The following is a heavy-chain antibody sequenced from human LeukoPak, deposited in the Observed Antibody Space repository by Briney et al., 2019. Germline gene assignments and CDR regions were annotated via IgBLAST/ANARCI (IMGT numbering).Heavy chain of an antibody. V-gene: IGHV4-38-2*02. CDR3: ASRGYSGYDYDYYYYYMDV. J-gene: IGHJ6*03. CDR1: GYSISSGYY. CDR2: IYHSGST. Sequence: SETLSLTCTVSGYSISSGYYWGWIRQPPGKGLGWIGSIYHSGSTYHNPSLKSRVTISVDTSKNQISLKLSSVTAADTAVYYCASRGYSGYDYDYYYYYMDVWGKGTTVTVSS. D-gene: IGHD5-12*01.